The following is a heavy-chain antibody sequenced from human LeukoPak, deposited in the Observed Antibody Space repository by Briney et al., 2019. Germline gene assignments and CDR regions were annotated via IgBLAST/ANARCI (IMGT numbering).Heavy chain of an antibody. J-gene: IGHJ4*02. V-gene: IGHV1-2*02. D-gene: IGHD5-18*01. CDR3: ARSGYSYVYDY. CDR2: INPNSGGA. CDR1: GYTFTGYY. Sequence: ASVKVSCKASGYTFTGYYMHWVRQAPGQGLEWMGWINPNSGGADYAQKFLGRVTMTRDTSITTAYMEMSRLRSDDTAIFYCARSGYSYVYDYWGQGTLVTVSS.